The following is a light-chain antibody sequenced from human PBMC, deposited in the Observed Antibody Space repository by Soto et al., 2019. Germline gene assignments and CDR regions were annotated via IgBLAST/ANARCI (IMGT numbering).Light chain of an antibody. CDR3: QQYKSYLRT. J-gene: IGKJ1*01. V-gene: IGKV1-5*01. CDR1: QTISSW. Sequence: DIHVTQSPATLSASVGDRVTITCRASQTISSWLAWYQQKPGKAPKLLIYAASTLESGVSSRFSGRGSGTEFTLTINSLQPEDFATYYCQQYKSYLRTFGQGTKVDIK. CDR2: AAS.